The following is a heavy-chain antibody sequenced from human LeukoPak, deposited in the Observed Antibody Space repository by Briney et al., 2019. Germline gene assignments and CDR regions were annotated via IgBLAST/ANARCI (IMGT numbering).Heavy chain of an antibody. Sequence: PSETLSLTCTVSGGSISSGDYYWSWIRQPPGKGLEWLGYIYYSGSTYYNPSLKSRVTISVDTSKNQFSLKLSSVTAADTAVYYCAREYGSGSSFDYWGQGTLVTVSS. CDR1: GGSISSGDYY. V-gene: IGHV4-30-4*01. CDR3: AREYGSGSSFDY. J-gene: IGHJ4*02. CDR2: IYYSGST. D-gene: IGHD3-10*01.